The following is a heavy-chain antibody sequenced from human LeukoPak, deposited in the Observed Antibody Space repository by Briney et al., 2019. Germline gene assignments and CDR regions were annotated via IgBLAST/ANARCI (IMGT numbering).Heavy chain of an antibody. V-gene: IGHV3-30*14. CDR3: ARSKEAYGYFDY. J-gene: IGHJ4*02. CDR2: ISYDGSNK. D-gene: IGHD4-17*01. CDR1: GFTFSSYA. Sequence: GGSLRLSCAASGFTFSSYAMHWVRQAPGKGLEWVAVISYDGSNKYYADSVKGRFTISRDNSKNTLYLQMNSLRAEDTAVYYCARSKEAYGYFDYWGQGTLLTVSS.